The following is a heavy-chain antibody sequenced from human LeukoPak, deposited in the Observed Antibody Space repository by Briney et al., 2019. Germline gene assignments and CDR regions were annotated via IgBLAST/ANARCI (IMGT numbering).Heavy chain of an antibody. V-gene: IGHV4-30-4*08. CDR3: ASPTIFGVASDAFDI. Sequence: SQTLSLTCTVSGGSISSGDYYWSWIRQPPGKGLEWIGYIYYSGSTYYNPSLKSRVTISVATSKNQFSLKLSSVTAADTAVYYCASPTIFGVASDAFDIWGQGTMVTVSS. D-gene: IGHD3-3*01. J-gene: IGHJ3*02. CDR1: GGSISSGDYY. CDR2: IYYSGST.